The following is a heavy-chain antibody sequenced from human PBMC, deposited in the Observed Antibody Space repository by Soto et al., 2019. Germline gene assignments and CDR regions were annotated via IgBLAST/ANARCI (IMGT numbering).Heavy chain of an antibody. Sequence: EVQLVESGGGLVKPGGSLRLSCAVSGFIFSRYSMNWVRQAPGKGLEWVSSIVTSGSYIYDTDSVKGRFTISRDNTKDSLYLQMNSLRAEDTAIYYCARGSVFIGLDYWGQGTPVTVSS. CDR3: ARGSVFIGLDY. CDR1: GFIFSRYS. D-gene: IGHD3-3*01. V-gene: IGHV3-21*01. CDR2: IVTSGSYI. J-gene: IGHJ4*02.